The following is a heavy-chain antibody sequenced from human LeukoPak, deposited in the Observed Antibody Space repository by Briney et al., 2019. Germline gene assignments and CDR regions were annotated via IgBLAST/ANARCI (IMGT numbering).Heavy chain of an antibody. CDR1: GFTFSSYW. CDR3: ARDPYDSSGYDWFDP. D-gene: IGHD3-22*01. V-gene: IGHV3-7*01. CDR2: IKQDGSEK. Sequence: GESLRLSCAASGFTFSSYWMSWVRQPPGKGLEWMANIKQDGSEKYYVDSVKGRFTISRDNAKNSLYLQMNSLRAEDTAVYYCARDPYDSSGYDWFDPWGQEPWSPSSQ. J-gene: IGHJ5*02.